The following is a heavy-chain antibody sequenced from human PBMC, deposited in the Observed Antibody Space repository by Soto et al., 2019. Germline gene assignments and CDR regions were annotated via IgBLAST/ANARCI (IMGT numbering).Heavy chain of an antibody. D-gene: IGHD3-22*01. CDR2: IYYSGST. V-gene: IGHV4-61*01. Sequence: PSETLSLTCTVSGGSVSSGSYYWSWIRQPPGKGLEWIGYIYYSGSTNYNPSLKSRVTISVDTSKNQFSLKLSSVTAADTAVYYCARIHYDSSGSPFIDYWGQGTLVTVSS. CDR3: ARIHYDSSGSPFIDY. CDR1: GGSVSSGSYY. J-gene: IGHJ4*02.